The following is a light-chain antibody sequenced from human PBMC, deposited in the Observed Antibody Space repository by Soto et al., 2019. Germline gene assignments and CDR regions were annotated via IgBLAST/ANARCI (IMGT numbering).Light chain of an antibody. CDR3: QQRSNSPSWT. CDR2: DAS. V-gene: IGKV3-11*01. Sequence: EIVLTQSPATLSLSPGERATLACRASQSVSSYLAWYQQKPGQAPRLLIYDASNRATGIPARFSGSGSGTDFTLTISSLEPEAFAVYYCQQRSNSPSWTFGQGTKVDIK. CDR1: QSVSSY. J-gene: IGKJ1*01.